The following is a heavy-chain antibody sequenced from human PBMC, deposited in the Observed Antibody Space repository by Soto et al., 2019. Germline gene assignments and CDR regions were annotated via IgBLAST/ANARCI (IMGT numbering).Heavy chain of an antibody. J-gene: IGHJ4*02. V-gene: IGHV3-23*01. CDR3: AKDSSWWPNDY. CDR2: ISGSGGST. D-gene: IGHD2-15*01. Sequence: HPGWCLRLSCASAVCVFIGDRMSLKRQAPGKGLEWVSAISGSGGSTYYADSVKGRFTISRDNSKNTLYLQMNSLRAEDTAVYYCAKDSSWWPNDYWGQGTLVTVSS. CDR1: VCVFIGDR.